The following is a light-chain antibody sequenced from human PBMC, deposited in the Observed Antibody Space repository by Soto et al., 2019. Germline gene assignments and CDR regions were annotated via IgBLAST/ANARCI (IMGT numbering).Light chain of an antibody. CDR1: LSNVARAD. J-gene: IGLJ1*01. Sequence: QSVLTQPPSVSAAPGQNISISCSGSLSNVARADVSWYQHIPGTAPKLLIFDSNSRPSGIPDRFSGPKSGNTASLTISGLQAEDEADYYCSSYTSSSPRVFGTRTKVTVL. V-gene: IGLV1-51*01. CDR3: SSYTSSSPRV. CDR2: DSN.